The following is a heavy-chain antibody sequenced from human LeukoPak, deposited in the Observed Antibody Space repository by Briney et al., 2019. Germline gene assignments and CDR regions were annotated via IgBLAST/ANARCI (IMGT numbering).Heavy chain of an antibody. CDR1: GGSFSGYY. J-gene: IGHJ4*02. Sequence: PSETLSLTCAVYGGSFSGYYWSWIRQPPGKGLEWIGEINHSGSTNYNPSLKSRVTISVDTSKNQFSLKLSSVTAADTAVYYCARAKYCSSTSCCTESGFDYWGQGTLVTVSS. D-gene: IGHD2-2*02. CDR2: INHSGST. CDR3: ARAKYCSSTSCCTESGFDY. V-gene: IGHV4-34*01.